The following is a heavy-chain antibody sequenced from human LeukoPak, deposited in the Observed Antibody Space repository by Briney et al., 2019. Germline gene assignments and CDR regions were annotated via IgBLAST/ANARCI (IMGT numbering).Heavy chain of an antibody. J-gene: IGHJ4*02. D-gene: IGHD2-2*01. CDR2: ISYDGSNK. Sequence: GGSLRLSCAASGFTFSSYAMHWVRQAPGKGLEWVAVISYDGSNKYYADSVKGRFTISRDNSKNTLYLQMNSLRAEDTAVYYCARDAVYCSSTSCRHFDYWGQGTLVTVSS. CDR3: ARDAVYCSSTSCRHFDY. CDR1: GFTFSSYA. V-gene: IGHV3-30-3*01.